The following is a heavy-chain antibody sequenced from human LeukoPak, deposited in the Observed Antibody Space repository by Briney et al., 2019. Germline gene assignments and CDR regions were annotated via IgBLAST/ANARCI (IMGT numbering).Heavy chain of an antibody. D-gene: IGHD2-2*01. Sequence: GGSLRLSCAASGFTFSSYEMKWVSQAPGEGLEWDSYISSSGSTIYYADSVKGRFTISRDNAKNSLYLQMNSLRAEDTAVYYCAILPAAIPGYYGMDVWGQGTTVTVSS. CDR1: GFTFSSYE. CDR3: AILPAAIPGYYGMDV. V-gene: IGHV3-48*03. J-gene: IGHJ6*02. CDR2: ISSSGSTI.